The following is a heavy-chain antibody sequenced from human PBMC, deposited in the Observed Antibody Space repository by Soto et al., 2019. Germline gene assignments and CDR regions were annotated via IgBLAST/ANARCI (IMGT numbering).Heavy chain of an antibody. CDR3: AIFWSGGNWFDP. Sequence: ASVKVSCKASGYTFTSYGISWVRQAPGQGLEWMGWISAYNGNTNYAQKLQGRVTMTTDTSTSTAYMELRSLRSDDTAVYYCAIFWSGGNWFDPWGQGTMVTVSS. V-gene: IGHV1-18*04. CDR1: GYTFTSYG. D-gene: IGHD3-3*01. CDR2: ISAYNGNT. J-gene: IGHJ5*02.